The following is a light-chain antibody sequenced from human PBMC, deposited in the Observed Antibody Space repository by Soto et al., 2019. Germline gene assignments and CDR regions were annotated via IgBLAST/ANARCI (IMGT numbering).Light chain of an antibody. J-gene: IGLJ1*01. CDR3: QSYDNSLSGSGV. CDR2: LNV. V-gene: IGLV1-40*01. CDR1: SSNIGAGYD. Sequence: QSVLTQPPSVSGAPGQRVIISCTGSSSNIGAGYDVNWYQQLPGTAPKLLIYLNVNRPSGVPDRFSGSKSATSASLAISGLQAEDEAEYYCQSYDNSLSGSGVFGTGTKLTVL.